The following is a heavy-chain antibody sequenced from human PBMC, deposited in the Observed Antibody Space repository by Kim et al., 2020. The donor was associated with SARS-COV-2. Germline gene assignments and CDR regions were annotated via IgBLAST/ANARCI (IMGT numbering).Heavy chain of an antibody. Sequence: SETLSLTCTVSGGSISSGGYYWSWIRQHPGKGLEWIGYIYYSGSTYYNPSLKSRVTISVDTSKNQFSLKLSSVTAADTAVYYCARGGWFGEFNYWGQGTLVTVSS. V-gene: IGHV4-31*03. D-gene: IGHD3-10*01. J-gene: IGHJ4*02. CDR3: ARGGWFGEFNY. CDR1: GGSISSGGYY. CDR2: IYYSGST.